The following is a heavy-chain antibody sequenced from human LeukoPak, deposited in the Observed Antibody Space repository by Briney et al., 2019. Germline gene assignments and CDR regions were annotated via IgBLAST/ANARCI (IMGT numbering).Heavy chain of an antibody. CDR1: GGSVSSGSYY. J-gene: IGHJ6*04. CDR3: ARAGGYDILDGMDV. D-gene: IGHD3-9*01. V-gene: IGHV4-61*01. Sequence: SETLSLTCTISGGSVSSGSYYWSWIRQPPGKGLEWIGYIYYSGSTNYNPSLKSRVTISVDTSKNQFSLKLSSVTAADTAVYYCARAGGYDILDGMDVWGKGTTVTVSS. CDR2: IYYSGST.